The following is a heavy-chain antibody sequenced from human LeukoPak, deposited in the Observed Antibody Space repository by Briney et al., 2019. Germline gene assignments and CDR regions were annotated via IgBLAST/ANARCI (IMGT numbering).Heavy chain of an antibody. J-gene: IGHJ6*03. CDR3: AGAGYCSSPSCYTAYYYYMDV. CDR1: GGSVSSGNYY. Sequence: PSQTLSLTCTVSGGSVSSGNYYWTWIRQPAGKGLEWIGRIYTSGSTNYNPSLKSRVTISIDASKNQFSLKLSSVTAADTAVYYCAGAGYCSSPSCYTAYYYYMDVWGKGTTVTVSS. CDR2: IYTSGST. D-gene: IGHD2-2*02. V-gene: IGHV4-61*02.